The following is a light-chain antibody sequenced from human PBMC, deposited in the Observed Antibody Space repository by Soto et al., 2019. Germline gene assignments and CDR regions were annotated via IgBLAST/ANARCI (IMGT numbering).Light chain of an antibody. J-gene: IGLJ3*02. V-gene: IGLV8-61*01. CDR3: LLFMSTGISL. CDR1: PGSVSTYNY. Sequence: QTVVTQEPSFSVSPGGTITLTCGLSPGSVSTYNYPSWYQQTPGQAPRTLIYNSYSRSSGVPDRFSGSILGNKAALTISGAQADDESDYYCLLFMSTGISLFGGGTKVTVL. CDR2: NSY.